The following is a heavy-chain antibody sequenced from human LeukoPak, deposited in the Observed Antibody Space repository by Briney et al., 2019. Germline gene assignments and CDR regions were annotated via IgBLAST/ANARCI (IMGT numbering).Heavy chain of an antibody. Sequence: GASVKVSCKASGYTFTSYDINWVRQAPGQGLEWMGRIIPILGIANYAQKFQGRVTITADKSTSTAYMELSSLRSEDTAVYYCARDLYGSGSYYKPLGYYGMDVWGQGTTVTVSS. J-gene: IGHJ6*02. V-gene: IGHV1-69*04. CDR3: ARDLYGSGSYYKPLGYYGMDV. CDR1: GYTFTSYD. CDR2: IIPILGIA. D-gene: IGHD3-10*01.